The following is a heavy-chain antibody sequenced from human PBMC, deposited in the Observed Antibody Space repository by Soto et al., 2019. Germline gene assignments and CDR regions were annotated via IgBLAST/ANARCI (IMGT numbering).Heavy chain of an antibody. CDR1: GGSISSSSYY. V-gene: IGHV4-39*01. D-gene: IGHD3-22*01. CDR3: ASSQYYYDSSGYYSPPIDAFDI. CDR2: IYYSGST. Sequence: SETLSLTCTVSGGSISSSSYYWGWIRQPPGKGLEWIGSIYYSGSTYYNPSLKSRVTISVDTSKNQFSLKLSSVTAADTAVYYCASSQYYYDSSGYYSPPIDAFDIWGQGTMVTVSS. J-gene: IGHJ3*02.